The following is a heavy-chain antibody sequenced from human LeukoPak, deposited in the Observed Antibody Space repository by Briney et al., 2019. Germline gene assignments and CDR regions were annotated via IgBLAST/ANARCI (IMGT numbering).Heavy chain of an antibody. Sequence: GGSLRLSCAASGFSFRRYWMSWVRQAPGKGLEWVLAISGSGGSTYYADSVKGRFTISRDNSKNTLFLQMNSLRAEDTTVYYCAKRSTYYDFWSGIDYWGQGILVTVSS. J-gene: IGHJ4*02. CDR2: ISGSGGST. V-gene: IGHV3-23*01. CDR3: AKRSTYYDFWSGIDY. CDR1: GFSFRRYW. D-gene: IGHD3-3*01.